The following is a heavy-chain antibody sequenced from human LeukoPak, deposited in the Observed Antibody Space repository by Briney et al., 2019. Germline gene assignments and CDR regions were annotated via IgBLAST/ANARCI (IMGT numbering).Heavy chain of an antibody. V-gene: IGHV3-48*03. J-gene: IGHJ4*02. CDR2: ISSSGSTI. CDR1: GFTFSSYE. D-gene: IGHD6-19*01. CDR3: ARDLVMGSGFTFDY. Sequence: GGSLRLSCAASGFTFSSYEMNWVRQAPGKGLEWVSYISSSGSTIYYADSVKGRFTISRDNAKNSLYLQMNSLRAEDTAVYYCARDLVMGSGFTFDYWGQGTLVTVSS.